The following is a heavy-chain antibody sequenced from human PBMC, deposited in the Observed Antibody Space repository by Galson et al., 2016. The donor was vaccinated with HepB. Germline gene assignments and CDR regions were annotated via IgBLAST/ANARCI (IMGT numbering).Heavy chain of an antibody. CDR3: ARAHTTIVGAIGWFDP. D-gene: IGHD1-26*01. Sequence: SLRLSCAASGFNFEDYAMYWVRQAPGKGLEWVSGISWNSDSIGYADSVKGRVTISRDNAKNSLFLQMNSLRGEDTAFYYCARAHTTIVGAIGWFDPWGQGTLVTVSS. CDR1: GFNFEDYA. J-gene: IGHJ5*02. CDR2: ISWNSDSI. V-gene: IGHV3-9*01.